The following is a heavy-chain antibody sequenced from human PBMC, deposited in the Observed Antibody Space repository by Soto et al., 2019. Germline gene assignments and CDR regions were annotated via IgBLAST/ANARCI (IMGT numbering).Heavy chain of an antibody. D-gene: IGHD3-22*01. CDR1: GFTFGDYA. Sequence: QSGGSLRLSCTASGFTFGDYAMSWVRQAPGKGLEWVGFIRSKAYGGTTEYAASVKGRFTISRDDSKSIAYLQMNSLKTEDTAVYYCARDYYDSSGYYHWFDPWGQGTLVTVSS. CDR3: ARDYYDSSGYYHWFDP. J-gene: IGHJ5*02. CDR2: IRSKAYGGTT. V-gene: IGHV3-49*04.